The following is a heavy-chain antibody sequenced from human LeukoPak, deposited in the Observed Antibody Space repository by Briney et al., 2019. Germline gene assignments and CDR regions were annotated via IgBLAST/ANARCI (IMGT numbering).Heavy chain of an antibody. CDR3: ARHDYRGINDGMDV. J-gene: IGHJ6*02. D-gene: IGHD3-16*02. CDR2: INHSGST. Sequence: SETLSLTCVVYGGSFSGHYWSWIRQPPGKGLGWIGEINHSGSTNYIPSLKSRVTISVDTSKSQFSLKLSSVTAADTAVYYCARHDYRGINDGMDVWGQGSTVIVSS. CDR1: GGSFSGHY. V-gene: IGHV4-34*01.